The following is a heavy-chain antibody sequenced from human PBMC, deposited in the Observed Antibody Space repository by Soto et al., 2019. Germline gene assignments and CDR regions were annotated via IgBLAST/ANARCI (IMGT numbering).Heavy chain of an antibody. CDR2: INHSGST. V-gene: IGHV4-34*01. CDR3: ARNRGVNSNYDRAPYYGMNV. D-gene: IGHD4-4*01. CDR1: GGSFSGYY. Sequence: SETLSLTCAVYGGSFSGYYWSWIRQPPGKGLEWIGEINHSGSTNYNPSLKSRVTISVDTSKNQFSLKLSSVTAADTAVYYCARNRGVNSNYDRAPYYGMNVWGQGTTVTVSS. J-gene: IGHJ6*02.